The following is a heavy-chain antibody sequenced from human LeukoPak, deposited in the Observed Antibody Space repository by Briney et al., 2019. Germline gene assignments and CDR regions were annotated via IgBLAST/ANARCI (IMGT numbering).Heavy chain of an antibody. V-gene: IGHV3-11*03. CDR2: ISPSSSYT. J-gene: IGHJ4*02. CDR1: GFTFSDYY. Sequence: GGSLTLSCAVSGFTFSDYYLSWVRQAPGKGLEWVSYISPSSSYTNYADSVKGRFTISRDNAKYSLYLQMSSLRAGDTALYYCSRLWGGSSGYYYWGQGTLVTVSS. D-gene: IGHD3-22*01. CDR3: SRLWGGSSGYYY.